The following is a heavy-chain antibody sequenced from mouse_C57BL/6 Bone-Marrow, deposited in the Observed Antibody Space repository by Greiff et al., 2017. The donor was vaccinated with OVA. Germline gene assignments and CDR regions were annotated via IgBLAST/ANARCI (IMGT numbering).Heavy chain of an antibody. V-gene: IGHV14-4*01. CDR1: GFNIKDDY. D-gene: IGHD2-4*01. Sequence: VQLQQSGAELVRPGASVKLSCTASGFNIKDDYMHWVKQRPEQGLEWIGWIDPENGDTEYASKFQGKATITADTSSNTAYLQLSSLTSEDTAVYYCIYYDYDGFAYWGQGTLVTVSA. CDR3: IYYDYDGFAY. J-gene: IGHJ3*01. CDR2: IDPENGDT.